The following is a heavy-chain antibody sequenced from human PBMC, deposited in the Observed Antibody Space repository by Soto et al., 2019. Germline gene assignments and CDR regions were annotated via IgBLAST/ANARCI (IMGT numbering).Heavy chain of an antibody. D-gene: IGHD3-22*01. CDR2: IDPSDSYT. CDR3: ASPGPDYYDSSGYPGY. J-gene: IGHJ4*02. CDR1: GYSFTSYW. Sequence: RGESLKISCKGSGYSFTSYWISWVRQMPGKGLEWMGRIDPSDSYTNYSPSFQGHVTISADKSISTAYLQWSSLKASDTAMYYCASPGPDYYDSSGYPGYWGQGTLVTV. V-gene: IGHV5-10-1*01.